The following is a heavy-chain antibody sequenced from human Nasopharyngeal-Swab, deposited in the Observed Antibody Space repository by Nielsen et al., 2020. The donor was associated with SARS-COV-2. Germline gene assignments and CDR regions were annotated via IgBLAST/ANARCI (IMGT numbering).Heavy chain of an antibody. D-gene: IGHD2-21*01. CDR3: VKGPPAVIHYFDY. CDR2: ISGSGEST. Sequence: GESLKISCAASGFTFSTYDMSWVRQAPGKGLEWVSGISGSGESTHYADSVKGQFTISRDNSKNTLYLQMNSLRAEDTAVYYCVKGPPAVIHYFDYWGQGTLVTVSS. J-gene: IGHJ4*02. CDR1: GFTFSTYD. V-gene: IGHV3-23*01.